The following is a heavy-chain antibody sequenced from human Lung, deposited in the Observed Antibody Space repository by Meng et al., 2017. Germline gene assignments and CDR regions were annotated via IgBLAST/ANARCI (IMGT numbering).Heavy chain of an antibody. CDR3: ARRGRYYDSSGLFDY. Sequence: QSYLVQSGAEMKKPGAAVQVSCKSSDYTFTVYGISWVREAPGQGLEWMGWISAYNGNTKYAQKLQDRVTMTTDTSTSTAYMELRSLRSDDTAVYYCARRGRYYDSSGLFDYWGQGTLVTVSS. D-gene: IGHD3-22*01. CDR2: ISAYNGNT. CDR1: DYTFTVYG. J-gene: IGHJ4*02. V-gene: IGHV1-18*01.